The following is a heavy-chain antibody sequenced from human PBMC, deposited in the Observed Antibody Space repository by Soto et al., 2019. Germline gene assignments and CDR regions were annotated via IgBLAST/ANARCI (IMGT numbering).Heavy chain of an antibody. V-gene: IGHV5-51*01. D-gene: IGHD6-13*01. J-gene: IGHJ5*02. CDR2: IYPRDSDI. CDR1: GYSFITHW. CDR3: ARSTWSSSWYEYNLFYP. Sequence: ESLKISCQGSGYSFITHWIGWVRQMPGKGLEWMAIIYPRDSDIRYSPSFQGQVTVSVDKSISTAYLQWSSLKASDTASYYCARSTWSSSWYEYNLFYPWGRGIPVTVSS.